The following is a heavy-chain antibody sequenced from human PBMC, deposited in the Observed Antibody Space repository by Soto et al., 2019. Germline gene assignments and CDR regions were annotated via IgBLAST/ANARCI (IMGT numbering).Heavy chain of an antibody. J-gene: IGHJ4*02. CDR1: GGSVSSGSYY. Sequence: PSETLSLTCTVSGGSVSSGSYYWSWIRQPPGKGLEWIGYIYYSGSPNYNPSLKSRVTISVDTSKNQFSLKLSSVTAADTAVYYCARECLDSYSSSWPCYGYWGQGTLVTVSS. D-gene: IGHD6-13*01. CDR2: IYYSGSP. V-gene: IGHV4-61*01. CDR3: ARECLDSYSSSWPCYGY.